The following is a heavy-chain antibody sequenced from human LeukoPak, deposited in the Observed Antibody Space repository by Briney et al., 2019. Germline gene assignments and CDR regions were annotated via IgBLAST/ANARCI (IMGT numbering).Heavy chain of an antibody. CDR1: GFTFSSYE. CDR3: ARVSSNVLPLRRLSYYYYYMDV. V-gene: IGHV4-34*01. CDR2: INHSGST. D-gene: IGHD6-13*01. J-gene: IGHJ6*03. Sequence: LRLSCAASGFTFSSYEMNRVRQAPGKGLEWIGEINHSGSTNYNPSLKSRVTISVDTSKNQFSLKLSSVTAADTAVYYCARVSSNVLPLRRLSYYYYYMDVWGKGTTVTISS.